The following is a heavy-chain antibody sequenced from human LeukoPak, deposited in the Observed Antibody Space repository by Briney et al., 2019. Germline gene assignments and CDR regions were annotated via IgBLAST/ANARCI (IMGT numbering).Heavy chain of an antibody. V-gene: IGHV1-2*02. CDR3: ARAGTESRWGLPRADYYYMDV. CDR2: IKPNTGDT. J-gene: IGHJ6*03. Sequence: ASVKVSCKASGYTFTSYDINWVRQAPGQGLEWMGWIKPNTGDTNSAQKFQGRVTLTRDTSISTAYMELSNLRSDDTAVYYCARAGTESRWGLPRADYYYMDVWAKGTMVTVSS. CDR1: GYTFTSYD. D-gene: IGHD1-26*01.